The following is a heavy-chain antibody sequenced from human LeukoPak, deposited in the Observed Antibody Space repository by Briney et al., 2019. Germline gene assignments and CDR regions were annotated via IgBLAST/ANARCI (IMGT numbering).Heavy chain of an antibody. D-gene: IGHD3-10*01. J-gene: IGHJ4*02. CDR3: AKAEERTMVRGPHLDY. CDR1: GFAFSSYA. CDR2: ISGSGGST. Sequence: GGSLRLSCAASGFAFSSYAMSWVRQAPGKGLEWVSAISGSGGSTYYADSVKGRFTIPRDNSKNTLYLQMDSLRAEDTAVYYCAKAEERTMVRGPHLDYWGQGTLVTVSS. V-gene: IGHV3-23*01.